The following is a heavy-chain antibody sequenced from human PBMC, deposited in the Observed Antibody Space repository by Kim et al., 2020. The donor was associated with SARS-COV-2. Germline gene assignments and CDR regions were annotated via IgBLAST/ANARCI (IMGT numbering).Heavy chain of an antibody. D-gene: IGHD1-7*01. CDR2: MNPNSGNT. Sequence: ASVKVSCKASGYTFTSYDINWVRQATGQGLEWMGWMNPNSGNTGYAQKFQGRVTMTRNTSISTAYMELSSLRSEDTAVYYCARGHSGYNWNSKKYRHFDYWGQGTLVTVSS. V-gene: IGHV1-8*01. CDR1: GYTFTSYD. J-gene: IGHJ4*02. CDR3: ARGHSGYNWNSKKYRHFDY.